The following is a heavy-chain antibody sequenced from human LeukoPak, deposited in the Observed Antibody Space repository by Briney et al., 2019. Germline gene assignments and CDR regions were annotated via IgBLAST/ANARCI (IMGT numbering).Heavy chain of an antibody. J-gene: IGHJ4*02. CDR3: ARGGYDSSGYYNYFDY. CDR1: VGSISSYY. Sequence: SEPLSLPCTVSVGSISSYYWSWLRQPAGKGREGIGRIYTSGSTNYNPSLKSRVTISVDKSNNQFSLKLSSVTAADTAVYYCARGGYDSSGYYNYFDYWGQGTLVTVSS. V-gene: IGHV4-4*07. D-gene: IGHD3-22*01. CDR2: IYTSGST.